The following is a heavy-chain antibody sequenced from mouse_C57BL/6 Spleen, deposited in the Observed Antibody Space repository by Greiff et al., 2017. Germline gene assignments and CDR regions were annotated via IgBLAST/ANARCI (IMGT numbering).Heavy chain of an antibody. V-gene: IGHV5-4*01. CDR3: AREGDGNYAWFAY. J-gene: IGHJ3*01. CDR2: ISDGGSYT. D-gene: IGHD2-1*01. CDR1: GFTFSSYA. Sequence: EVQLVESGGGLVKPGGSLKLSCAASGFTFSSYAMPWVRQTPEKRLEWVATISDGGSYTYYPDTVKGRCTISRDNAKNNLYLQMSHLKSEDTAMYFCAREGDGNYAWFAYWGQGTLVTVSA.